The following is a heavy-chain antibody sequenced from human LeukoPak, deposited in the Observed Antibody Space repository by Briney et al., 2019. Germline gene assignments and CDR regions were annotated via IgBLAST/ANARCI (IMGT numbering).Heavy chain of an antibody. CDR1: SGSFSGYY. J-gene: IGHJ4*02. V-gene: IGHV4-34*01. CDR3: ARVQRGIAAAIDY. D-gene: IGHD6-13*01. Sequence: PSETLSLTCAVYSGSFSGYYWSWIRQPPGKGLEWIGEINHSGSTNYNPSLKSRVTISVDTSKNQFSLKLSSVTAADTAVYYCARVQRGIAAAIDYWGQGTLVTVSS. CDR2: INHSGST.